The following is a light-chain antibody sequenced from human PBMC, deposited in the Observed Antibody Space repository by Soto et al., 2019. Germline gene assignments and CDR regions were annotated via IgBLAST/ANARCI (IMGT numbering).Light chain of an antibody. CDR3: SSYAGSNIFYV. J-gene: IGLJ1*01. CDR2: EVT. CDR1: SSDVGGYNY. V-gene: IGLV2-8*01. Sequence: QSALTQPPSASGSPGQSVTISCTGTSSDVGGYNYVSWNQQHPGKAPKLMIYEVTKRPSGVPDRFSGSKSGNTASLTVSGLQGEDEAAYYCSSYAGSNIFYVFGTGTKLTVL.